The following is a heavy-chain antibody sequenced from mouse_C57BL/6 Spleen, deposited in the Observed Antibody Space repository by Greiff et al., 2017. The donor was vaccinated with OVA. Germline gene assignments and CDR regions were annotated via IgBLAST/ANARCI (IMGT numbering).Heavy chain of an antibody. V-gene: IGHV1-82*01. D-gene: IGHD2-4*01. Sequence: VQLQQSGPELVKPGASVKISCKASGYAFSSSWMNWVKQRPGKGLEWIGRIYPGDGDTNYNGKFKGKATLTADKSSSTAYMQLSSLTSEDSAVYFGARIYYDYDDYYAMDYWGQGTSVTVSS. J-gene: IGHJ4*01. CDR2: IYPGDGDT. CDR3: ARIYYDYDDYYAMDY. CDR1: GYAFSSSW.